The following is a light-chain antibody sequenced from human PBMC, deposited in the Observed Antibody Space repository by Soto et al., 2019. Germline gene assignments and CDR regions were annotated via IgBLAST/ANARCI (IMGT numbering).Light chain of an antibody. V-gene: IGKV1-5*03. J-gene: IGKJ1*01. CDR1: QSISIW. CDR3: QQYNSYSQT. CDR2: KAS. Sequence: IRMNQSPFTLSAYVEDRVTITCRASQSISIWLAWYQQKPGKAPKLLIYKASSLESGVPSRFSGSGSGTEFTLTISSLQPDDFATYYCQQYNSYSQTFGQGTKVDIK.